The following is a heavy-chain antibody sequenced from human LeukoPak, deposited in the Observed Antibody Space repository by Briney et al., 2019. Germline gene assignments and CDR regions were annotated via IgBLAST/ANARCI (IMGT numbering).Heavy chain of an antibody. J-gene: IGHJ6*02. CDR3: ASPSSYGDFAPFYYGMDV. Sequence: GGSLRLSCAASGFTVSSNYMSWVRQAPGKGLEWVSVIYSGGSTYYADSVNGRFTVSRDNSKNTLYLQMICLRAEDTAVYYCASPSSYGDFAPFYYGMDVWGQGTTVTVSS. D-gene: IGHD4-17*01. V-gene: IGHV3-53*01. CDR1: GFTVSSNY. CDR2: IYSGGST.